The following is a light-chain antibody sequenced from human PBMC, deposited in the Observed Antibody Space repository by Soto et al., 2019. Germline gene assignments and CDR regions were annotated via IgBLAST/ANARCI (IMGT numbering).Light chain of an antibody. CDR2: AAS. J-gene: IGKJ3*01. V-gene: IGKV1-27*01. Sequence: DIPMTQSPSSLSAAVGDRVTITCRASRGIRNYLAWYQQKPGKVPKLLIYAASTLHSGVPSRFSGVGSGTDVTITISSLQPEDFATYYCQHYKSASITFGPGIRMDFK. CDR3: QHYKSASIT. CDR1: RGIRNY.